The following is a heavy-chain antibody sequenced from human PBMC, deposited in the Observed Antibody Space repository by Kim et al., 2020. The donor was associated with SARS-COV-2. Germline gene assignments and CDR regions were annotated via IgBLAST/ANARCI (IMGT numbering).Heavy chain of an antibody. V-gene: IGHV4-59*01. Sequence: KSRVTISVDTSKNQSSLKLSSVTAADTAVYYCARFGRRRDGYKPTGYFDYWGQGTLVTVSS. CDR3: ARFGRRRDGYKPTGYFDY. J-gene: IGHJ4*02. D-gene: IGHD5-12*01.